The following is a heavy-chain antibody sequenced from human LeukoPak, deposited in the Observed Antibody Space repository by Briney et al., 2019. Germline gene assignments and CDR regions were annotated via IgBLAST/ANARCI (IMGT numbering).Heavy chain of an antibody. CDR2: ISSSSSYI. V-gene: IGHV3-21*01. D-gene: IGHD3-22*01. Sequence: GGSLRLSCAASGFTFSSYSMNWVRQAPGKGLEWVSPISSSSSYIYYADSVKGRFTTSRDNAKNSLYLQMNSLRAEDTAVYYCARDSIVVVSSVFDYWGQGTLVTVSS. J-gene: IGHJ4*02. CDR1: GFTFSSYS. CDR3: ARDSIVVVSSVFDY.